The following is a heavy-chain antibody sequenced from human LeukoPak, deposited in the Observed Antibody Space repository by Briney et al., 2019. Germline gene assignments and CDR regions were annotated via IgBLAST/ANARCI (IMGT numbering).Heavy chain of an antibody. D-gene: IGHD3-10*01. V-gene: IGHV1-46*01. CDR1: GYTFTSYY. CDR2: INPSGGST. J-gene: IGHJ6*04. Sequence: ASVKVSCKASGYTFTSYYMHWVRQAPGQGLEWKGIINPSGGSTSYAQKFQGRVTMTRDTSTSTVYMELSSLRSEDTAVYYCARELPGIGEPEIRGVYYGMDVWGKGTTVTVSS. CDR3: ARELPGIGEPEIRGVYYGMDV.